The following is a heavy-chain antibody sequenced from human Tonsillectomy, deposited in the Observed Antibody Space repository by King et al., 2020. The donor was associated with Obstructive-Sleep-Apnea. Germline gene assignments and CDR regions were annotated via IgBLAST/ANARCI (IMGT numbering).Heavy chain of an antibody. Sequence: VQLVESGGGVVQPGRSLRLSCAASRFTFSNYAMHWVRQAPGRGLEWVAVISYDGSNKYYADSVKGRFTISRDNFKNTLYLQMNSLKTEDTAVYYCVRDPNTLTERGGTYWGQGTLATVSS. D-gene: IGHD3-16*01. CDR3: VRDPNTLTERGGTY. CDR2: ISYDGSNK. J-gene: IGHJ4*02. CDR1: RFTFSNYA. V-gene: IGHV3-30*04.